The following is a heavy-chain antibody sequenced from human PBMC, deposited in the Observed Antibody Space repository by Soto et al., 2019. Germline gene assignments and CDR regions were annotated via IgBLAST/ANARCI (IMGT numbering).Heavy chain of an antibody. Sequence: ETLSLTCAVYGGSFSGYYWSWIRQPPGKGLEWIGEINHSGSTNYNPSLKSRVTISVDTSKNQFSLKLSSVTAADTAVYYCARVPTLNWFDPWGQGTLVTVSS. J-gene: IGHJ5*02. CDR1: GGSFSGYY. CDR3: ARVPTLNWFDP. V-gene: IGHV4-34*01. CDR2: INHSGST.